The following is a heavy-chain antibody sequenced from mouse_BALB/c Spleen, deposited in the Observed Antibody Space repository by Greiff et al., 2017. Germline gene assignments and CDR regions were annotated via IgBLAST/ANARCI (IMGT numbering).Heavy chain of an antibody. V-gene: IGHV1S22*01. J-gene: IGHJ3*01. Sequence: LQQPGSELVRPGASVKLSCKASGYTFTSYWIHWVKQRPGQGLEWIGNIYPGSGSTNYDEKFKTKATLTVDTSSSTAYMQLSSLTSQDSAVYYCTRWITEAWFAYWGLGTLVTVSA. D-gene: IGHD1-3*01. CDR3: TRWITEAWFAY. CDR1: GYTFTSYW. CDR2: IYPGSGST.